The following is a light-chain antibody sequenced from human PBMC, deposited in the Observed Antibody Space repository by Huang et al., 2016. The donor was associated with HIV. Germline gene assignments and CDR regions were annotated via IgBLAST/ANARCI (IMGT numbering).Light chain of an antibody. CDR3: QQVNSYPLT. J-gene: IGKJ4*01. CDR2: AAS. Sequence: AIQLTQSPSSLSAYVGDRVTITCRASQDVSSYLAWYQHKTGKAPKALIYAASTLESGVPSRFSGSGSGTNFTLTISGLQPEDLATFYCQQVNSYPLTFGGGTRVEIK. CDR1: QDVSSY. V-gene: IGKV1-13*02.